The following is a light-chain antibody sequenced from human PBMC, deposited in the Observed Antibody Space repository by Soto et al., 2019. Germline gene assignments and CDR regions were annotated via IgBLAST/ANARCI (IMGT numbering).Light chain of an antibody. J-gene: IGKJ1*01. V-gene: IGKV3-15*01. Sequence: IVMTQSPATLSVSPGERATLSCRASQNIRSNLAWYQQKPGQAPRLLMYGASTRATGIPTRFSGSGSGTEFTLTINSLQSEDFAVYYCQHYNNWPPWTFGQGTKVEIK. CDR1: QNIRSN. CDR2: GAS. CDR3: QHYNNWPPWT.